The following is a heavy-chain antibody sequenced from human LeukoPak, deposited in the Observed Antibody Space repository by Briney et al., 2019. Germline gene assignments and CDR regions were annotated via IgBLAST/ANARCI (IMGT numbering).Heavy chain of an antibody. CDR3: ARDQSRTLWFGELYYFDY. Sequence: GGSLRLSCAASGFTFSSYSMNWVRQAPGKGLEWVSSISSSSSYIYYADSVKGRFTFSRDNAKNSLYLQMNSLRAEDTAVYYCARDQSRTLWFGELYYFDYWGQGTLVTVSS. J-gene: IGHJ4*02. CDR1: GFTFSSYS. V-gene: IGHV3-21*01. CDR2: ISSSSSYI. D-gene: IGHD3-10*01.